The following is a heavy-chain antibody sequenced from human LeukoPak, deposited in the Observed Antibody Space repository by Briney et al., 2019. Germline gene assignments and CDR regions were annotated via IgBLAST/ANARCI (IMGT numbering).Heavy chain of an antibody. CDR2: ISGSGGST. CDR1: GFTFSSYA. V-gene: IGHV3-23*01. J-gene: IGHJ4*02. CDR3: AKLDTAMVTWGNIDY. Sequence: GGSLRPSCAASGFTFSSYAMSWVRQAPGKGLEWVSAISGSGGSTYCADSVKGRFTISRDNSKNTLYLQMNSLRAEDTAVYYCAKLDTAMVTWGNIDYWGQGTLVTVSS. D-gene: IGHD5-18*01.